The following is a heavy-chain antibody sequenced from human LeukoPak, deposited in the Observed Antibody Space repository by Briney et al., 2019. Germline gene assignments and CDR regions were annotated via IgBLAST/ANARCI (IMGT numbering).Heavy chain of an antibody. V-gene: IGHV3-11*06. J-gene: IGHJ4*02. CDR1: GFTFSDYY. CDR2: ISSSSSYT. CDR3: EISVAAAPSDFDY. D-gene: IGHD6-13*01. Sequence: GGSLRLSFAASGFTFSDYYMSWIRQAPGKGLEWVSYISSSSSYTNYADSVKGRFTISRDNAKNSLYLQMNSLRAEDTAVYYCEISVAAAPSDFDYWGQGTLVTVSS.